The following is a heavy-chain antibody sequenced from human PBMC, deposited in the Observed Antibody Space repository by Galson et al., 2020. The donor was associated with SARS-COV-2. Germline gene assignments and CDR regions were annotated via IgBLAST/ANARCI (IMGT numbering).Heavy chain of an antibody. D-gene: IGHD1-26*01. CDR1: GVSISSDDSY. CDR2: IFYSGFT. V-gene: IGHV4-31*03. J-gene: IGHJ4*02. Sequence: SETLSLTCTVSGVSISSDDSYWSWIRQHPGKGLEWIGYIFYSGFTYYSPSFKSRLTMSLDTSKNHFSLKLNAVTAADTAVYYCASGLGGDYWGPGTLVTVSS. CDR3: ASGLGGDY.